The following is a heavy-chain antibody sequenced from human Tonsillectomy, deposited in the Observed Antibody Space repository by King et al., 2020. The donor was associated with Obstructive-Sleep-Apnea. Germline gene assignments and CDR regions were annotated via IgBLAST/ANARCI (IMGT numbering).Heavy chain of an antibody. CDR2: ITSKTGGEKT. CDR3: TEDLWLAGADSVR. J-gene: IGHJ4*02. Sequence: VQLVESGGGLVKPGGSLRLSCAASGFTFSSAWMTWVRQAPGKGLEWVGRITSKTGGEKTDYAAPVKGTFTSYRAESKTTVDLQMNSLKTEDTDVYYCTEDLWLAGADSVRWGQGTLVTVSS. D-gene: IGHD3-22*01. V-gene: IGHV3-15*01. CDR1: GFTFSSAW.